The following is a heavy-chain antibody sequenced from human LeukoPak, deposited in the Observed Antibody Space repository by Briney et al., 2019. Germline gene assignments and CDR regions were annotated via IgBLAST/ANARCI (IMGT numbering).Heavy chain of an antibody. D-gene: IGHD3-10*01. V-gene: IGHV3-74*01. CDR1: GFTFSDTW. Sequence: PGGSLRLSCAASGFTFSDTWMHWVRQAPGEGLVWVSRIRSDGSDARYAESVKGRFTISRDNAKNSLYLQMNSLRAEDTAVYYCAKDRAPGYFDYWGQGTLVTVSS. J-gene: IGHJ4*02. CDR2: IRSDGSDA. CDR3: AKDRAPGYFDY.